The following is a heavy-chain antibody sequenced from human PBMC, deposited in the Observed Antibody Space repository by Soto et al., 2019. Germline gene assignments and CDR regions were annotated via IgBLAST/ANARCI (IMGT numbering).Heavy chain of an antibody. Sequence: QVQLVQSGAEVKKPGASVKVSCKASGYTFTDYYIHWVRQAPGQGLEWMGWINPNSGGTNYAQKFQGRVTMTRDTSISTAYMDLSRLRYDDTAVYYCARDHSDFWRPIDYWGQGTLVTVSS. J-gene: IGHJ4*02. CDR1: GYTFTDYY. V-gene: IGHV1-2*02. D-gene: IGHD3-3*01. CDR3: ARDHSDFWRPIDY. CDR2: INPNSGGT.